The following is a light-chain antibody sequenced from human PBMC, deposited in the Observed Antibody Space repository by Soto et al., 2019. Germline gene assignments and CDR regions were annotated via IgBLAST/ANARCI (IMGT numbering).Light chain of an antibody. J-gene: IGKJ1*01. CDR3: QQYNNWPRT. V-gene: IGKV3-15*01. Sequence: EIVMTQSPATLSVSPGERATLSCRASQSVSSDLAWYHQKPDQAPRLLIYGASTRATGIPARFSGSGSGTKFTLTINSLKSEDFAVYYCQQYNNWPRTFGQGTKVDIK. CDR2: GAS. CDR1: QSVSSD.